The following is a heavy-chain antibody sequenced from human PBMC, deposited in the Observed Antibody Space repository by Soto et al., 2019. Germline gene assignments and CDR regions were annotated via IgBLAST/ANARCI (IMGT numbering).Heavy chain of an antibody. J-gene: IGHJ4*02. Sequence: QVQLQESGPGLVKPSETLSLTCTVSGGSISSYYWSWIRQPPGKGLEWIGYIYYSGGTNYNPSLKSRVTITVYTSQKHCSLKLSSVTAPDTAVYYCARHGPYSDGSGPQGSSFDFWGQGSLVTVSS. D-gene: IGHD3-22*01. CDR2: IYYSGGT. V-gene: IGHV4-59*08. CDR1: GGSISSYY. CDR3: ARHGPYSDGSGPQGSSFDF.